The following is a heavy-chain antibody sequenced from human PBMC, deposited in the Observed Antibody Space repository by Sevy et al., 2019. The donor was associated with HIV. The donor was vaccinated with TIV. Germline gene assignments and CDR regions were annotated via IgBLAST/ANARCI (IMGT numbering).Heavy chain of an antibody. CDR2: IRQDGSEK. D-gene: IGHD3-10*01. CDR3: AKSYFGSGTSYGMDL. CDR1: AFTFRNFW. V-gene: IGHV3-7*01. Sequence: GGSLRLSCAVSAFTFRNFWMSWVRQAPGKGLEWVANIRQDGSEKYHVDSVRGRFTISRDNAKNSLFLQLNSLRADDTAIYYCAKSYFGSGTSYGMDLWGRGTTVTVSS. J-gene: IGHJ6*02.